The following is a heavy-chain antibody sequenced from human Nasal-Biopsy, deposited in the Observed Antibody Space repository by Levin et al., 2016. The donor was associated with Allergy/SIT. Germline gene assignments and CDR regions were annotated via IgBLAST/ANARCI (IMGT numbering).Heavy chain of an antibody. D-gene: IGHD3-16*02. CDR3: ARESSPDDEWGSNLDY. Sequence: GESLKISCAASGFTFSSYSMNWVRQAPGKGLEWVSSISSTGGYKYYADSVKGRFTISRDNANNSHHLQMNALRAEDTAVYYCARESSPDDEWGSNLDYWGQGTLVTVSS. CDR1: GFTFSSYS. CDR2: ISSTGGYK. V-gene: IGHV3-21*01. J-gene: IGHJ4*02.